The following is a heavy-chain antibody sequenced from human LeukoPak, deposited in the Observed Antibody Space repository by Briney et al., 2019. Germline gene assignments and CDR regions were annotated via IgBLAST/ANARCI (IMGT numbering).Heavy chain of an antibody. D-gene: IGHD1-26*01. CDR3: ARLSGSSPKGAYFAY. Sequence: GGSLRLSCAASGFTYSSYAMSWVRQAPGKGLEWVSAISGSGSSTYYADSVKGRFTISRDNSKNTLYLQMNSLRAEDTAVYYCARLSGSSPKGAYFAYWGQGALVTVSS. CDR2: ISGSGSST. J-gene: IGHJ4*02. CDR1: GFTYSSYA. V-gene: IGHV3-23*01.